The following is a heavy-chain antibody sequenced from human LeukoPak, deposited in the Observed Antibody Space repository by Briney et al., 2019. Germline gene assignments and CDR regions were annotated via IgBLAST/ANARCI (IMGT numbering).Heavy chain of an antibody. Sequence: GGSLRLSCAASGFTFSSFAMHWVRQAPGKGLEWEAVISYDGSNKYYADSVKGRFTISRDYSENTLFLHMNSLRAEDTAVYYCARGRDGSWFDYWGQGTLVTVSS. CDR2: ISYDGSNK. D-gene: IGHD5-24*01. V-gene: IGHV3-30-3*01. J-gene: IGHJ4*02. CDR3: ARGRDGSWFDY. CDR1: GFTFSSFA.